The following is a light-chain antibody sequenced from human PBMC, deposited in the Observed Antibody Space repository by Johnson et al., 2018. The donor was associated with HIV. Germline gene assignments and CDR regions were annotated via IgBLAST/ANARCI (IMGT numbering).Light chain of an antibody. CDR2: DNN. J-gene: IGLJ1*01. CDR1: SSNIGNNY. Sequence: QSVLTQPPSVSAAPGQKVTISCSGSSSNIGNNYVSWYQQLPGTAPKLLIYDNNKRPSGIPDRFSGSKSGTSATLGLTALPAGDEADYYCGTLDSSLVGVFGTVTKVTVL. V-gene: IGLV1-51*01. CDR3: GTLDSSLVGV.